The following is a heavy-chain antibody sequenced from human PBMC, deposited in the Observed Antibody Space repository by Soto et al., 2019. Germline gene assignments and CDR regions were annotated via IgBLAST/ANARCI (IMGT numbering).Heavy chain of an antibody. CDR1: GGTISIGTFS. CDR2: IYYTGGT. V-gene: IGHV4-30-2*01. CDR3: ATAKLFRKGYYDATADYFFDY. Sequence: PSETLSLTCAVSGGTISIGTFSLTWIRQPPGKGLEFIGSIYYTGGTYYSPSLKSRVTISLDRSKNQFSLNLSSVAAADTAMYYCATAKLFRKGYYDATADYFFDYSGQGTVIPVSS. D-gene: IGHD3-22*01. J-gene: IGHJ4*02.